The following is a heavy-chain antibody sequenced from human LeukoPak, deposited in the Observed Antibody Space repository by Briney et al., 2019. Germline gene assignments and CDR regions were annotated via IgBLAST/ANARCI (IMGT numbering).Heavy chain of an antibody. D-gene: IGHD5-24*01. Sequence: GASVKVSCKASGGTFSSYAISWVRQAPGQGLEWMGRIIPILGIANYAQKFQGRVTITADKSTSTAYMELSSLRSEDTAVYYCARDLMATITPPSDYWGQGTLVTVSS. CDR1: GGTFSSYA. CDR3: ARDLMATITPPSDY. CDR2: IIPILGIA. J-gene: IGHJ4*02. V-gene: IGHV1-69*04.